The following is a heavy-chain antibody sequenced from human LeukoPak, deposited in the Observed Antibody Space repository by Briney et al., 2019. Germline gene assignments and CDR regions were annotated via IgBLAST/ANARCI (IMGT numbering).Heavy chain of an antibody. Sequence: ASVKVSCKASGYTFTGYYMHWVRQAPGQGLEWMGWINPNSGGTNYAQKFQGRVTMTRDTYISTAYMELSRLRSDDTAVYYCARDLSTYYYGSGSYSLYYFDYWGQGTLVTVSS. V-gene: IGHV1-2*02. CDR2: INPNSGGT. D-gene: IGHD3-10*01. CDR1: GYTFTGYY. CDR3: ARDLSTYYYGSGSYSLYYFDY. J-gene: IGHJ4*02.